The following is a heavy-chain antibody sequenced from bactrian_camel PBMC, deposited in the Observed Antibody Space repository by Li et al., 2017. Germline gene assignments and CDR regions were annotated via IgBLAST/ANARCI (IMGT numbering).Heavy chain of an antibody. D-gene: IGHD2*01. CDR3: AANFGPYCSGPYLARRAKWTA. J-gene: IGHJ4*01. Sequence: HVQLVESGGDLVQAGGSLRLSCAFDAYTPANVRMAWFRQAPGKEREGVAAIDSDGIASYADSVKGRFTVSSDNANNTVNLMMNSLKPEDTAMYYCAANFGPYCSGPYLARRAKWTAGARGPRSPSP. CDR1: AYTPANVR. V-gene: IGHV3S53*01. CDR2: IDSDGIA.